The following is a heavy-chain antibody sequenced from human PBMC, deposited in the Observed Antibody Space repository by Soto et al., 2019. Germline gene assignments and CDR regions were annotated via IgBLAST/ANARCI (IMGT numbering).Heavy chain of an antibody. CDR3: ARDKSYALAV. CDR1: GFTFSSYA. Sequence: GGSLRLSCAASGFTFSSYAMHWVRQAPGKGLEWVSVISYDGSNKYYADSVKGRFTISRDNSRTTVYLQLDSLRVEDTAVYYCARDKSYALAVWGQGTTVTVSS. V-gene: IGHV3-30-3*01. CDR2: ISYDGSNK. J-gene: IGHJ6*02. D-gene: IGHD4-17*01.